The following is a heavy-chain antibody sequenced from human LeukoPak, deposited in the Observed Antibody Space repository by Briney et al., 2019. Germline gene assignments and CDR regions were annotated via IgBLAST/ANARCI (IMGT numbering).Heavy chain of an antibody. D-gene: IGHD6-13*01. Sequence: ASVKVSCKASGYTFTSYAMNWVRQAPGQGLEWMGWINTNTGNPTYAQGFTGRFVFSLDTSVSTAYLQISSLKAEDTAVYYCAREGSSSWYWGHPYWGQGTLVTVSS. V-gene: IGHV7-4-1*02. CDR3: AREGSSSWYWGHPY. CDR1: GYTFTSYA. CDR2: INTNTGNP. J-gene: IGHJ4*02.